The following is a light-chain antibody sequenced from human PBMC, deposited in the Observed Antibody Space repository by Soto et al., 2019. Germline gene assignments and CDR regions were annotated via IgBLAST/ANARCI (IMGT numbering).Light chain of an antibody. CDR3: CSYAGTNTFV. V-gene: IGLV2-23*01. CDR2: EGN. Sequence: QSALTQPASVSGSPGQSITISCTGSSSDVGSYNLVSWYQQHPGKAPKLMIYEGNKRPSGVSNRFSGSKSANTASLTICGLQTEDEADYYCCSYAGTNTFVFGPGTKVTVL. J-gene: IGLJ1*01. CDR1: SSDVGSYNL.